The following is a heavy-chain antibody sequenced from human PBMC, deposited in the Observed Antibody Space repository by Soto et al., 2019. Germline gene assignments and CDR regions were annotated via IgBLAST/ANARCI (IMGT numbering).Heavy chain of an antibody. Sequence: SETLSLTCAVSCDSVSSNNWWSWVRQPPGKGMEWIGGIYHSGSTNYNPSLKSRVTISLDKSKNQFSLRLTSVTAADTAVYDCARDPLPFDMITVFDSWGQGTLIT. D-gene: IGHD3-16*01. J-gene: IGHJ4*02. V-gene: IGHV4-4*02. CDR1: CDSVSSNNW. CDR2: IYHSGST. CDR3: ARDPLPFDMITVFDS.